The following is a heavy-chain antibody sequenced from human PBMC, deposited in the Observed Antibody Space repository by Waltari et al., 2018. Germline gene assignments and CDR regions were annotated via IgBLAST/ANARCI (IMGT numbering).Heavy chain of an antibody. V-gene: IGHV3-74*01. CDR3: ARNYRDY. CDR2: ISGDGRIT. Sequence: EVQLVESGGGLVQPGGSLRLSCAASVFTFSNSWLHWVRQVPGKGLVWVSRISGDGRITHYADSVKGRFTISRDNAENTLYLQMNSLTVEDTAVYYCARNYRDYWGQGTLVTVSS. J-gene: IGHJ4*02. D-gene: IGHD3-16*02. CDR1: VFTFSNSW.